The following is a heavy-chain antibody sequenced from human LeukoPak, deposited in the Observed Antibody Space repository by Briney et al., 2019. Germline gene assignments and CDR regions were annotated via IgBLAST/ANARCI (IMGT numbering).Heavy chain of an antibody. D-gene: IGHD1-26*01. V-gene: IGHV3-53*01. CDR1: GFTVSSNY. J-gene: IGHJ4*02. CDR3: ARGLSGSYHYFDY. CDR2: IYSGGST. Sequence: PGGSLRLSCAVSGFTVSSNYMSWVRQAPGKGLEWVSVIYSGGSTYYADSVKGLFTISRDNSKNTLYLQVNSLRAEDTAVYYCARGLSGSYHYFDYWGQGTLVTVSS.